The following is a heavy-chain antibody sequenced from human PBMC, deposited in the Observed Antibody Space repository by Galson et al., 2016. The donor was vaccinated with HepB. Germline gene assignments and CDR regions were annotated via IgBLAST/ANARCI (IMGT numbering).Heavy chain of an antibody. V-gene: IGHV1-3*01. J-gene: IGHJ4*01. CDR1: GYTFSTYA. CDR3: ARDLHQTEQLLWFGELLKY. D-gene: IGHD3-10*01. Sequence: SVKVSCKASGYTFSTYAMHWVRQAPGQRLEWMGWINAGNGNTKYSQKFQGRVTITRDTSASTAYMELSNLRSEDTAVYYCARDLHQTEQLLWFGELLKYWGHGTLVTVSS. CDR2: INAGNGNT.